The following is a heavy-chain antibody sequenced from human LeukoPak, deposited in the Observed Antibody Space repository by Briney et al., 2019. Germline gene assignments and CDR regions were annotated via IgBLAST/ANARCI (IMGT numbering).Heavy chain of an antibody. CDR3: ARAGGSGSLDY. Sequence: GGSLRLSCAASGFTFSSYWMTWVRQAPGKGLEWVANIKQDGSEKCYVDSVKGRFTISRDNAKNSLFLQMNSLRAEDTAVYYCARAGGSGSLDYWGQGTLVTVSS. D-gene: IGHD3-10*01. CDR2: IKQDGSEK. V-gene: IGHV3-7*01. J-gene: IGHJ4*02. CDR1: GFTFSSYW.